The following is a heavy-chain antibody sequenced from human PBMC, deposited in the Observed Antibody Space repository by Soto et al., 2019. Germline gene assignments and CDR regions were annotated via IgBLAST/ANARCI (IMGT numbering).Heavy chain of an antibody. Sequence: SETLSLTCTVSGGSIRSTRYYWAWVGQRPGKGLVCIGSLSSSGRPSENPVLKNRVTISVNASKYRLSLRLDSVSAADADSYYCARLFWGINGSPGPRVARFDSWGHGTRVTVSS. CDR3: ARLFWGINGSPGPRVARFDS. CDR2: LSSSGRP. V-gene: IGHV4-39*01. CDR1: GGSIRSTRYY. D-gene: IGHD3-16*01. J-gene: IGHJ5*01.